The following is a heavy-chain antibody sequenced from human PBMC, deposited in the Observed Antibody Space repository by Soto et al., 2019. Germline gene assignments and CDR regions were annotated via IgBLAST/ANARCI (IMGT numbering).Heavy chain of an antibody. CDR3: ARAKTLGYCRGGSCSNWFDP. D-gene: IGHD2-15*01. CDR2: IYHSGST. Sequence: QLQLQESGSGLVKPSQTLSLTCAVSGGSISSGGYSWSWIRQPPGKGLEWIGYIYHSGSTYYNPSLKSRVTIAVVRSKNQFSLKLSSVDAADTAVYYCARAKTLGYCRGGSCSNWFDPWGQGTLVTVSS. V-gene: IGHV4-30-2*01. CDR1: GGSISSGGYS. J-gene: IGHJ5*02.